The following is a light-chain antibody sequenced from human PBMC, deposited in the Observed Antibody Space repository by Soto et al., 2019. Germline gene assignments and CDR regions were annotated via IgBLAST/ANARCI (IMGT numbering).Light chain of an antibody. Sequence: QAVVTQEPSLIVSPGGTVTLTCGSSTGAVTSGHYPHWFQQKPDQAPRTLIYDTSIKHSWTPARFSGSLLGGKAALTLSGAQPVDEADYYCLLYYSETVVFGGGTKVTVL. CDR2: DTS. CDR1: TGAVTSGHY. CDR3: LLYYSETVV. J-gene: IGLJ2*01. V-gene: IGLV7-46*01.